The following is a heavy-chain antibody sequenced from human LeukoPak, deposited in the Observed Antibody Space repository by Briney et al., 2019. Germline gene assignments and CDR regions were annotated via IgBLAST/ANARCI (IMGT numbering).Heavy chain of an antibody. Sequence: ASVKVSCKASGYTFTGYYMHWVRQAPGQGLEWMGWINPNSGGTKYAQKFQGRVTMTRDTSISTAYMELSRLRSDDTAVYYCARKPPYSGSPTSDAFDIWGQGTMVTVSS. CDR3: ARKPPYSGSPTSDAFDI. CDR2: INPNSGGT. D-gene: IGHD1-26*01. CDR1: GYTFTGYY. V-gene: IGHV1-2*02. J-gene: IGHJ3*02.